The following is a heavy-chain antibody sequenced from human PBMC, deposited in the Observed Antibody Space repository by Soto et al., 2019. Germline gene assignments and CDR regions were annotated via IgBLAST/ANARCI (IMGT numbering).Heavy chain of an antibody. CDR2: LIPIFGTA. V-gene: IGHV1-69*12. Sequence: VQLVQSGAAVKKPGSSVKVYCKASGGTFSSYAISWVRQAPGQGLEWMGGLIPIFGTADYAQKFQGRVTITADESTSTAYRELSSLRSEDTAVYYCASVETQRYYYGMDVWGQGTTVTVSS. CDR1: GGTFSSYA. D-gene: IGHD2-15*01. CDR3: ASVETQRYYYGMDV. J-gene: IGHJ6*02.